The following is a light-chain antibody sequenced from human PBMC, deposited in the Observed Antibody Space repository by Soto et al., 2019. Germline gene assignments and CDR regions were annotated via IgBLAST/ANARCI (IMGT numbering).Light chain of an antibody. J-gene: IGKJ1*01. CDR3: QQYTNLPLT. V-gene: IGKV3-20*01. CDR2: DAS. Sequence: EIVLTHSPDTLSLSPGERATLSCRASQSVTNNYLAWYQQRPGQAPRLVIYDASSRATGIPDRFSASGSGTDFTLTINRLEPEDFAVYYCQQYTNLPLTFGPGTKVEIK. CDR1: QSVTNNY.